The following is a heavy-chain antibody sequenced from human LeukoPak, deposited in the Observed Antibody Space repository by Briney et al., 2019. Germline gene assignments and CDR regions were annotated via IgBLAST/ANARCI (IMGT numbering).Heavy chain of an antibody. J-gene: IGHJ4*02. Sequence: GGSLRLSCAASGFTVSSNYMTWVRPAPGKGLEWVSVIYSGGSTYYADSVKGRFTISRDNSKNTLYLQMNSLRAEDTAVYYCARDNPIDYWGQGTLVTVSS. CDR2: IYSGGST. CDR1: GFTVSSNY. CDR3: ARDNPIDY. V-gene: IGHV3-53*01.